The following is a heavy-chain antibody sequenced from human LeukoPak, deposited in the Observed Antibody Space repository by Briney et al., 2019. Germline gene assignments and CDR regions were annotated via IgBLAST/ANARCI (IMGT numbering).Heavy chain of an antibody. V-gene: IGHV5-51*01. Sequence: GESLKISFKGSGYSFDTYWIGWVRQMPGKGLEWMGIIYPGDSDARYNPSFQGQVPMSDDKSISTAYLQWSSLKASDTAMYYCARRVAYYYYMDVWGKGTTVTVSS. CDR3: ARRVAYYYYMDV. CDR1: GYSFDTYW. J-gene: IGHJ6*03. CDR2: IYPGDSDA.